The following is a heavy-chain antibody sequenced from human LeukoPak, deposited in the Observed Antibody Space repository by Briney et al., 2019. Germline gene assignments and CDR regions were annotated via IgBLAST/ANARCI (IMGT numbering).Heavy chain of an antibody. CDR2: ISYDGSNK. Sequence: GGSLRLSCAASGFTFSSYAMHWVRQAPGKGLEWVAVISYDGSNKYYADSVKGRFTISRDNSKNTLYLQMSSLRAEDTAVYYCARDTAMIGFGSAFDYWGQGTLVTVSS. V-gene: IGHV3-30*04. J-gene: IGHJ4*02. CDR3: ARDTAMIGFGSAFDY. D-gene: IGHD5-18*01. CDR1: GFTFSSYA.